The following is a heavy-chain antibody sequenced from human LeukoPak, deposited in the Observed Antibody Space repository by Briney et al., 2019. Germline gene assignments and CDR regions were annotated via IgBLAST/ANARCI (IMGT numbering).Heavy chain of an antibody. CDR1: GFTFSNYA. V-gene: IGHV3-23*01. D-gene: IGHD3-16*01. J-gene: IGHJ3*02. Sequence: GGSLTLSCAASGFTFSNYAMTWVRQASGKGLEWVSLIFTSAVTTYYAAFVKGLSIISRDNSKNTPYLQMNILSAADASVYYSAKKVAGVYAFDIWGQGTMVTVSS. CDR3: AKKVAGVYAFDI. CDR2: IFTSAVTT.